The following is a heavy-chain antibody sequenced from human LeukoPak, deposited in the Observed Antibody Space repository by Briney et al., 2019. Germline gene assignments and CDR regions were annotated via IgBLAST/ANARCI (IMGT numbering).Heavy chain of an antibody. V-gene: IGHV3-30*19. CDR3: ARDRIAAALSAEYFQH. CDR2: ISYDGSNK. CDR1: GFTFNNYG. D-gene: IGHD6-13*01. J-gene: IGHJ1*01. Sequence: GGSLRLSCSASGFTFNNYGMHWVRQAPGKGLEWVAVISYDGSNKYYADSVKGRFTISRDNSKNTLYLQMNSLRAEDTAVYYCARDRIAAALSAEYFQHWGQGTLVTVSS.